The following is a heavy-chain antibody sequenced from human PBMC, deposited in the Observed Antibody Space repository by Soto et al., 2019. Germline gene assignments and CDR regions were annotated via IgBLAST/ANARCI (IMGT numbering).Heavy chain of an antibody. CDR1: GYTFTSYG. CDR2: ISAYNGNT. CDR3: AREYDSSGYYESRAKYYFDY. Sequence: ASVKVSCKASGYTFTSYGISWVRQAPGQGLEWMGWISAYNGNTNYAQKLQGRVTMTTDTSTSTAYMELRSLRSDDTAVYYCAREYDSSGYYESRAKYYFDYWGQGTLVTVSS. J-gene: IGHJ4*02. D-gene: IGHD3-22*01. V-gene: IGHV1-18*01.